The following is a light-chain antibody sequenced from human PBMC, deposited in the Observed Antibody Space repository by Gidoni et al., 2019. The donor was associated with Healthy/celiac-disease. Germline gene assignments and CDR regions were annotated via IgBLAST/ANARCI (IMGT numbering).Light chain of an antibody. CDR3: QQYYTTPFT. Sequence: DIVLTQSADSLAVALGERATINCKSSQSILFNFNNKNYLAWYQQKPRQPPKLLIYWASIRESGVPDRFSGTGSGSDFTLTINSLQAEDVAVYYCQQYYTTPFTFGQGTKVEIK. J-gene: IGKJ2*01. CDR1: QSILFNFNNKNY. V-gene: IGKV4-1*01. CDR2: WAS.